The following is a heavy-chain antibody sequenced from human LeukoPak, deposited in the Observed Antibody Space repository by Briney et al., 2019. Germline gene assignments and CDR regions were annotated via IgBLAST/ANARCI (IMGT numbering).Heavy chain of an antibody. V-gene: IGHV3-43*01. D-gene: IGHD3-10*01. CDR2: ISWDGGST. CDR1: GFTLDDYT. Sequence: GGSLRLSCAASGFTLDDYTMHWVRQAPGKGLEWVSLISWDGGSTYYADSVKGRFTISRDNSKNSLYLQMNSLRTEDTALYYCYGSGSRSVDFAYWGQGTLVTVSS. CDR3: YGSGSRSVDFAY. J-gene: IGHJ4*02.